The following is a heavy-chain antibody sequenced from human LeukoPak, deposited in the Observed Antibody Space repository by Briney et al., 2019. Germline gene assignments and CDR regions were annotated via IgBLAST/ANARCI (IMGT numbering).Heavy chain of an antibody. D-gene: IGHD2-2*01. CDR1: GFTFNTYW. J-gene: IGHJ4*02. Sequence: PGGSLRLSCAASGFTFNTYWMSWVRQAPGKGLEWVANIKQDGSEKYYVDSVKGRFTISRDNSKNTLYLQMNSLRAEDTAVYYCAKWPYIVVVPAGDYWGQGTLVTVSS. CDR3: AKWPYIVVVPAGDY. CDR2: IKQDGSEK. V-gene: IGHV3-7*03.